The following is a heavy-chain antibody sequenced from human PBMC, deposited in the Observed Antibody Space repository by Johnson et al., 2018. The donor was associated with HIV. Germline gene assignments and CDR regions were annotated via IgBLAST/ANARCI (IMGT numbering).Heavy chain of an antibody. J-gene: IGHJ3*02. Sequence: QVQLVESGGGVVQPGRSLRLSCAASGFTFSSYAMHWVRQAPGKGLEWVAFIRFDGSNKFYADSVKGRFTLSRDNSKNTLYLQMNSLKADDTAIYYCAKDEEGYSSAWSAGTAFDIWGQGTMVTVSS. D-gene: IGHD6-13*01. CDR2: IRFDGSNK. V-gene: IGHV3-30*02. CDR1: GFTFSSYA. CDR3: AKDEEGYSSAWSAGTAFDI.